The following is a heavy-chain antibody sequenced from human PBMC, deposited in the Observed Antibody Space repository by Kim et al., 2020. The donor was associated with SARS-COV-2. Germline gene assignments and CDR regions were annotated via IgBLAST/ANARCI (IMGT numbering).Heavy chain of an antibody. V-gene: IGHV4-59*01. CDR3: AREIRGVIDAFDI. Sequence: YNPSLKSRVTISVDTSKNQFSLKLSSVTAADTAVYYCAREIRGVIDAFDIWGQGTMVTVSS. D-gene: IGHD3-10*01. J-gene: IGHJ3*02.